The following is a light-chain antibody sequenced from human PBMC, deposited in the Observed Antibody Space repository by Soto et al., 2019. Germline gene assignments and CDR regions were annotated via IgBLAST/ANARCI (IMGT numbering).Light chain of an antibody. CDR3: QQSYNSHPT. CDR2: GVS. Sequence: DIQMTQSPSSLSASVGDRVTLICRSSQNINRFLNWYQQKQGKAPNLLIYGVSSLQTGVPSRFSGSGSGTNFTLTIISLQSADFATYFCQQSYNSHPTFGQGTKVEIK. CDR1: QNINRF. V-gene: IGKV1-39*01. J-gene: IGKJ1*01.